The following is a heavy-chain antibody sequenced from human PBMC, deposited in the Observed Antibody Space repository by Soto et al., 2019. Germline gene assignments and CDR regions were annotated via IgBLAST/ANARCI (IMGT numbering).Heavy chain of an antibody. CDR3: ARERYSSGGFDY. Sequence: WGSLRLSCAASGFTFISYAIHFFRQSPVKGLEWVAVISYDGSNKYYADSVKGRFTISRDNSKNTLYLQMNSLRAEDTAVYYCARERYSSGGFDYWGQGTLVTVSS. CDR2: ISYDGSNK. J-gene: IGHJ4*02. V-gene: IGHV3-30-3*01. D-gene: IGHD6-19*01. CDR1: GFTFISYA.